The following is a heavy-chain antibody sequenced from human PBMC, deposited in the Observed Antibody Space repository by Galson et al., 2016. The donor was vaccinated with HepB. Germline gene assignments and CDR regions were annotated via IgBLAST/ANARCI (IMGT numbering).Heavy chain of an antibody. CDR3: AREMVGSSGAWYFDL. CDR2: IIPIFGTA. Sequence: SCKASGGTFSTYAVSWLRQAPGQGLEWMGNIIPIFGTANYAQKFQDRVTMTADKSTSTTYMELSVLRSEDTAVFYCAREMVGSSGAWYFDLWGRGTLVTVSS. CDR1: GGTFSTYA. V-gene: IGHV1-69*06. J-gene: IGHJ2*01. D-gene: IGHD2-8*01.